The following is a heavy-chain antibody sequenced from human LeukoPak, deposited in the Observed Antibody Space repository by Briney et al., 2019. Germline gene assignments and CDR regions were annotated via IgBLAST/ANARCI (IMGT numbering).Heavy chain of an antibody. V-gene: IGHV4-59*01. D-gene: IGHD3-22*01. CDR2: IYYSGST. CDR1: GGSFSGYY. J-gene: IGHJ4*02. CDR3: ASSSGASDWDY. Sequence: SETLSLTCAVYGGSFSGYYWSWIRQPPGKGLEWIGYIYYSGSTNYNPSLKSRVTISVDTSKNQFSLKLSSVTAADTAVYYCASSSGASDWDYWGQGTLVTVSS.